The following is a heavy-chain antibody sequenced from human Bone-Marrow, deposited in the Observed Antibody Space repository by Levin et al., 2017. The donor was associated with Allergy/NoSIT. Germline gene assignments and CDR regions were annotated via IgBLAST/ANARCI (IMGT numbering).Heavy chain of an antibody. CDR3: ARAWTSAGVWFDP. CDR2: IRSRPNGYAT. Sequence: GESLKISCAASGFTFSGFAIHWVRQASGKGLEWVGRIRSRPNGYATAYAASVKGRFTISRDDSENMAYLQMNSLKTEDTAVYYCARAWTSAGVWFDPWGQGTLVTVSS. CDR1: GFTFSGFA. J-gene: IGHJ5*02. D-gene: IGHD6-13*01. V-gene: IGHV3-73*01.